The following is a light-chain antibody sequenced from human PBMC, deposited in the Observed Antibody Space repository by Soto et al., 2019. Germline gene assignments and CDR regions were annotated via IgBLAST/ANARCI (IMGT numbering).Light chain of an antibody. Sequence: QSVLTQSPSASASLGASVKLTCTLSSGHSSYAIAWHQQQPEKGPRYLMKLNSDGSHNKGDGIPDRFSGSSSGAERCLTISXXXXXXEADYYCQTWGTGIQVFGGGTKVTV. V-gene: IGLV4-69*01. CDR3: QTWGTGIQV. J-gene: IGLJ2*01. CDR2: LNSDGSH. CDR1: SGHSSYA.